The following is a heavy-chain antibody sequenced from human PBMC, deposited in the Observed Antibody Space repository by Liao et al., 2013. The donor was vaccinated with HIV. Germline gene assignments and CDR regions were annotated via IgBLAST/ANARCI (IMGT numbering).Heavy chain of an antibody. V-gene: IGHV4-34*01. CDR2: INQSGST. Sequence: QVQLHQWGAGVLKPSETLSLSCAVYGGSFSGYYWTWIRQSPGKGLEWIGDINQSGSTNYSPSLKSRVAMSVDTTKNQFSLKLSSVTAADTAVYYCARSVYVNTVEHLNGDYWGQGTLVTVSS. J-gene: IGHJ4*02. D-gene: IGHD2-8*01. CDR1: GGSFSGYY. CDR3: ARSVYVNTVEHLNGDY.